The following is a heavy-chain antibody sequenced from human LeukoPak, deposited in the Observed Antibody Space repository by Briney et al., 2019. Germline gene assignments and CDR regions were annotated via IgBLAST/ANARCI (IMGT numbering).Heavy chain of an antibody. D-gene: IGHD2-8*02. CDR1: GGSISSYY. CDR2: IYYSGST. CDR3: ARETGGNDYYFDY. Sequence: SETLSLTCTVSGGSISSYYWSWIRQPPGKGLEWIGYIYYSGSTNYNPSLKSRVTISVDTSKNQFSLKLSSVTAADPAVYYCARETGGNDYYFDYWGQGTLVTVSS. J-gene: IGHJ4*02. V-gene: IGHV4-59*01.